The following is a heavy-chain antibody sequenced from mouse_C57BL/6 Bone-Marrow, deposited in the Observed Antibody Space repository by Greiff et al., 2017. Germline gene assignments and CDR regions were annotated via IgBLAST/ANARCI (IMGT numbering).Heavy chain of an antibody. CDR1: GFTFSDAW. V-gene: IGHV6-6*01. CDR2: SRNKANNHAT. Sequence: EVKVVESGGGLVQPGGSMKLSCAASGFTFSDAWMDWVRQSPEKGLGWVAESRNKANNHATYYAESVKGRFTISRDDSKSSVYLQMNSLRAEDTGIYYCTRGALPYYYAMDYWGQGTSVTVSS. J-gene: IGHJ4*01. CDR3: TRGALPYYYAMDY.